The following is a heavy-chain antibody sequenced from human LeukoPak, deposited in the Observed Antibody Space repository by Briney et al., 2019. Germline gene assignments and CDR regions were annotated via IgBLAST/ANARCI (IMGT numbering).Heavy chain of an antibody. CDR3: ARDSQTQYYGMDV. Sequence: ASVKVSCKASGYTFTGYYMHWVRQAPGQGLEWMGWINPNSGGTNYAQKFQGWVTMTRDMSISTAYMEPSRLRSDDTAVYYCARDSQTQYYGMDVWGQGTTVTVSS. CDR1: GYTFTGYY. CDR2: INPNSGGT. V-gene: IGHV1-2*04. J-gene: IGHJ6*02.